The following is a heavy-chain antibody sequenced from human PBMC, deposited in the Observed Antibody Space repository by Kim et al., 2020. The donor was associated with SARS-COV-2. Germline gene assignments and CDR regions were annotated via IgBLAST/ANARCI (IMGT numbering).Heavy chain of an antibody. CDR2: ISSSGSTI. J-gene: IGHJ6*02. D-gene: IGHD5-12*01. CDR1: GFTFSDYY. V-gene: IGHV3-11*04. CDR3: ARDGRDGYRELYYYYGMDV. Sequence: GSLRLSCAASGFTFSDYYMSWIRQAPGKGLEWVSYISSSGSTIYYADSVKGRFTISRDNAKNSLYLQMNSLRAEDTAVYYCARDGRDGYRELYYYYGMDVWGQGTTVTVSS.